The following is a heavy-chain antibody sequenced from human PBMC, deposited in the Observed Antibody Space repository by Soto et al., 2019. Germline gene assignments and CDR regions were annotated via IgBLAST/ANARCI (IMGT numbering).Heavy chain of an antibody. CDR2: VSDVERA. V-gene: IGHV3-53*01. D-gene: IGHD1-26*01. J-gene: IGHJ5*02. Sequence: EVRLVESGGGLIQPGGSLRLSCVVSGFSVSSNYMSWVRQAPGKGLEWVTVVSDVERANYADSVKGRFTVSRDISKRTVFLQMNSLRAEDTTVYYWARPHSAAFAWAAESWGQGTLVIVSS. CDR3: ARPHSAAFAWAAES. CDR1: GFSVSSNY.